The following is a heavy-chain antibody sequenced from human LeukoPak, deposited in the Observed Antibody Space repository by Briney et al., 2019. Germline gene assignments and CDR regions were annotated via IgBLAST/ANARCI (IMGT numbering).Heavy chain of an antibody. CDR1: TFSFSSYG. CDR3: ASTMYGRLSSPLDY. Sequence: GGSLRLSCAASTFSFSSYGMHWLRQAPGKGLEWVAIIHFDGSKKCYADSVKGRFTISRDNTRNKLYLQVNTLRREDAALYYCASTMYGRLSSPLDYWGRGTLVTVSS. J-gene: IGHJ4*02. V-gene: IGHV3-30*02. D-gene: IGHD2-8*01. CDR2: IHFDGSKK.